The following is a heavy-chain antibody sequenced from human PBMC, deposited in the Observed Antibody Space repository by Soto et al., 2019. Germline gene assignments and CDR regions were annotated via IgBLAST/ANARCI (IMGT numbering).Heavy chain of an antibody. Sequence: LXCAASPFTFSGXSMNWVHHAPGRGLEWVACISGSGDTTYYEESLRGRFTISRDNSKKTIYFQMHSLRVEDTALYYCGKGLTVETYSESLLHSWGQGKQLTVSA. CDR2: ISGSGDTT. CDR1: PFTFSGXS. V-gene: IGHV3-23*02. D-gene: IGHD2-21*01. J-gene: IGHJ4*02. CDR3: GKGLTVETYSESLLHS.